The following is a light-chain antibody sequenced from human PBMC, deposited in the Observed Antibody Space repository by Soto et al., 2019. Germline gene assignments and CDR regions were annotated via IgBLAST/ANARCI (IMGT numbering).Light chain of an antibody. CDR2: AAS. CDR3: QQSYSTPRT. CDR1: QSISSY. Sequence: DIQMTQSPSSLFASVGDRVTITCRASQSISSYLNWYQQKPGKAPKLLIYAASSLQSGVPSRFSCSGSGTDFTLTISTLLPEDFVTYYCQQSYSTPRTFGQGTKVEIK. V-gene: IGKV1-39*01. J-gene: IGKJ1*01.